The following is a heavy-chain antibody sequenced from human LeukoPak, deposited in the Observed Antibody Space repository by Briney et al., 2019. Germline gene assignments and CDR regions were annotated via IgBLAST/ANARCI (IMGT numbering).Heavy chain of an antibody. D-gene: IGHD6-19*01. V-gene: IGHV3-30*02. CDR1: GFTFSRAW. CDR3: ASRGIAVAGTFDY. J-gene: IGHJ4*02. CDR2: IRYDGSNK. Sequence: GGSLRLSCAASGFTFSRAWMSWVRQAPGKGLEWVAFIRYDGSNKYYADSVKGRFTISRDNSKNTLYLQMNSLRAEDTAVYYCASRGIAVAGTFDYWGQGTLVTVSS.